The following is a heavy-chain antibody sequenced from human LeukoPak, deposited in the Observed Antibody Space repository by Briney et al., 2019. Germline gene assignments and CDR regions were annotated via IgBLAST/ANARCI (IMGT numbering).Heavy chain of an antibody. D-gene: IGHD4-11*01. CDR2: IYSGGST. CDR3: ARWAVTTVTTGYYYYYMDV. V-gene: IGHV3-66*01. Sequence: GGSLRLSCAASGFTFSSYAMSWVRQAPGKGLEWVSVIYSGGSTYYADSVKGRFSISRDNAKNSLYLQMNSLRAEDTAVYYCARWAVTTVTTGYYYYYMDVWGKGTTVTVSS. J-gene: IGHJ6*03. CDR1: GFTFSSYA.